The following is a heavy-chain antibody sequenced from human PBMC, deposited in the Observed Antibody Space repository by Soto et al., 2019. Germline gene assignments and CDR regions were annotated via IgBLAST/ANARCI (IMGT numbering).Heavy chain of an antibody. J-gene: IGHJ4*02. CDR3: ARLRCSGGKCWDYIDD. CDR1: GGSISRHY. V-gene: IGHV4-59*08. D-gene: IGHD2-21*01. CDR2: IYYSGSI. Sequence: SETLSLTCTVSGGSISRHYWSWIRQPPGKGLEWIGYIYYSGSINYNPSLKSRVTISVDTSKNKFSLKLGSVTAADSAVYYCARLRCSGGKCWDYIDDRCQGTWVTVSS.